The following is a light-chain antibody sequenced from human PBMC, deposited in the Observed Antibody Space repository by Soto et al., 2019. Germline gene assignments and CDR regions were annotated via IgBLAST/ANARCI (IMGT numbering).Light chain of an antibody. Sequence: EVVLSQSPATLSLSPGESAPLSCRASQSVSSYLAWYQQKPGQGPRLLIYDASNRATGVSARCSGSGSGTDFTLTISRLESEDFAVYYCHQRSSWPRGTFGQGTKVDIK. CDR3: HQRSSWPRGT. J-gene: IGKJ1*01. CDR1: QSVSSY. V-gene: IGKV3-11*01. CDR2: DAS.